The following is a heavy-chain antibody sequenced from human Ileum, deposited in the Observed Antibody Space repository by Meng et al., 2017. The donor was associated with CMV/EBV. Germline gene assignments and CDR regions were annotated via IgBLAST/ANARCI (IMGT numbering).Heavy chain of an antibody. V-gene: IGHV3-33*01. D-gene: IGHD3-3*02. CDR2: LWHDETNK. Sequence: GESLKISCTASGSTLSNYGMHWVRQAPGKGLEWVALLWHDETNKYYEESVKGRFTISRDDSKNTLFLQMNSLGVDDTAVYYCARDHFPWPAISGPNYWGQGTPVTVSS. J-gene: IGHJ4*02. CDR1: GSTLSNYG. CDR3: ARDHFPWPAISGPNY.